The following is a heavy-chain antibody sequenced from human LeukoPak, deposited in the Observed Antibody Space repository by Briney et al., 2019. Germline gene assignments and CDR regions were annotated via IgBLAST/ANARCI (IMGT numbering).Heavy chain of an antibody. CDR3: ARDRVGQQLVGRNYYYYYMDV. D-gene: IGHD6-13*01. Sequence: SETLSLTCGVSGGSISSSNWWTWVRQPPGKGLEWIGEIYHSGSRNYNPSLKSRVTISVDTSKNQFSLKLSSVTAADTAVYYCARDRVGQQLVGRNYYYYYMDVWGKGTTVTISS. CDR2: IYHSGSR. CDR1: GGSISSSNW. V-gene: IGHV4/OR15-8*01. J-gene: IGHJ6*03.